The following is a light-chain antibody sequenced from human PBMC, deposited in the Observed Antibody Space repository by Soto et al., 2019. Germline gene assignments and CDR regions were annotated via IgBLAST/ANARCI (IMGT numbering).Light chain of an antibody. CDR1: QSVSSSY. V-gene: IGKV3-20*01. Sequence: ENALSQAPGTLSLSKRERATLSCRASQSVSSSYLAWYQQKPGQAPRLLIYGASSRATGISDRFSGSGSGTDFTLTISRLEPEDFAVYYCHQYGSSSWTFGQGSIVDVK. CDR3: HQYGSSSWT. CDR2: GAS. J-gene: IGKJ1*01.